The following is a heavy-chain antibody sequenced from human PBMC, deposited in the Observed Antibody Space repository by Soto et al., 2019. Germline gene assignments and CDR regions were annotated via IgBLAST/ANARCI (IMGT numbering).Heavy chain of an antibody. V-gene: IGHV4-39*01. J-gene: IGHJ4*02. Sequence: SETLSLTCSVSGGSTSSSTYYWGWIRQPPGKGLEWIGSVYYTGSTFYDPSLKSRVTISVDTSKNQFSLRLSSVTAADTAVYYCARQRRYYYDSSGYPDYWGQGTLVTVSS. CDR1: GGSTSSSTYY. D-gene: IGHD3-22*01. CDR3: ARQRRYYYDSSGYPDY. CDR2: VYYTGST.